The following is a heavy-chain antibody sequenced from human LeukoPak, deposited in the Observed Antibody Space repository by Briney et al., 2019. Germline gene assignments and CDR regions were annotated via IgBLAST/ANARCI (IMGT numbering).Heavy chain of an antibody. CDR3: ARERQGNGSGKLTRGRQEYYFDY. D-gene: IGHD3-10*01. CDR1: GYTFTGYY. Sequence: ASVKVSCKASGYTFTGYYMHWVRQAPGQGLEWMGWINPNSGGTNYAQKFQGRVTMTRDTSISTAYMELSRLRSDDTAVYYCARERQGNGSGKLTRGRQEYYFDYWGQGTLVTVSS. CDR2: INPNSGGT. V-gene: IGHV1-2*02. J-gene: IGHJ4*02.